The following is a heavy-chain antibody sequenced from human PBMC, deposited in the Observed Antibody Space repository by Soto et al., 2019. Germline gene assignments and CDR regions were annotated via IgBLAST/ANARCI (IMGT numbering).Heavy chain of an antibody. V-gene: IGHV3-33*01. CDR3: ARGSPRNTDFDY. Sequence: GGSLRLSCAASGFTFSSYGMHWVRQAPGRGLEWVAVIWYDGSNKYYADSVKGRFTISRDNSKNTLYLQMNSLRAEDTAVYYCARGSPRNTDFDYWGQGTLVTVSS. D-gene: IGHD1-1*01. J-gene: IGHJ4*02. CDR2: IWYDGSNK. CDR1: GFTFSSYG.